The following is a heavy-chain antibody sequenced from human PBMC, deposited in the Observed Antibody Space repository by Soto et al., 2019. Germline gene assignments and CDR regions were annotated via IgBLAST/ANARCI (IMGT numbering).Heavy chain of an antibody. CDR1: GYRFTSYW. V-gene: IGHV5-51*01. Sequence: PGESLKISCEGSGYRFTSYWIGWVRQMHGKGLEWMGIIYPGDSDTRYSPSFQGQVTISADKSISTAYLQWSSLKASDTAMYYCARQEGASDYYYGMDVWGQGTTVTVS. J-gene: IGHJ6*02. CDR2: IYPGDSDT. CDR3: ARQEGASDYYYGMDV. D-gene: IGHD3-16*01.